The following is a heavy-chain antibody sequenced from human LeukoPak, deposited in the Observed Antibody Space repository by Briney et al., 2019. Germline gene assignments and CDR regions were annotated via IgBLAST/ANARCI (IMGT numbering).Heavy chain of an antibody. Sequence: GGSLRLSCAASEFTFSTYWMSWVRQAPGKGLEWVANIKQDGSEKYYVDSVKGRFTISRDNAKNSQYLQMNSLRAEDTAVYYCARDVKSSSWFSDYYYYMDVWGKGTTVTVSS. CDR1: EFTFSTYW. CDR3: ARDVKSSSWFSDYYYYMDV. J-gene: IGHJ6*03. D-gene: IGHD6-13*01. CDR2: IKQDGSEK. V-gene: IGHV3-7*01.